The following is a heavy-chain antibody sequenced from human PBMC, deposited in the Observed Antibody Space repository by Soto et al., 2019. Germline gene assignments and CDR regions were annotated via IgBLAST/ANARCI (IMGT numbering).Heavy chain of an antibody. J-gene: IGHJ5*01. D-gene: IGHD3-22*01. V-gene: IGHV4-34*01. CDR2: VNHSGRV. Sequence: SETLSLTCAVYGGSFSGHSWTWIRQSPGKGLEWIGDVNHSGRVNYSPSLKSRVTISLDTSKNQFSLTLSAVTAADTAMYYCSTRAYDTNGYYRFDPWGQGTLVTVS. CDR3: STRAYDTNGYYRFDP. CDR1: GGSFSGHS.